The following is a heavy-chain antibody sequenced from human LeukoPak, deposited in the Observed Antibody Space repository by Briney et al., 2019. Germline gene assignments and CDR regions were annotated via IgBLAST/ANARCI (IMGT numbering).Heavy chain of an antibody. V-gene: IGHV4-31*03. D-gene: IGHD4-17*01. Sequence: SQTLSLTCTVSGGSIRSGGYYWSWIRQLPEKGLEWIGYVHYSESAHYNLSLKSRVIISIDTSKSQFSLKLNSVTAADTALYYCAKALIQTTVTTSYAFDIWGQGTMVTVSS. J-gene: IGHJ3*02. CDR3: AKALIQTTVTTSYAFDI. CDR1: GGSIRSGGYY. CDR2: VHYSESA.